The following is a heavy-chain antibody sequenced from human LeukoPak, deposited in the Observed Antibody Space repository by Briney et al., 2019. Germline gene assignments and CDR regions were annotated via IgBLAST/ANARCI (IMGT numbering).Heavy chain of an antibody. V-gene: IGHV4-39*01. CDR3: ARHGVQLTSIDY. J-gene: IGHJ4*02. CDR1: GDSISSSSYH. Sequence: PSETLSLTCTVSGDSISSSSYHWGSIRQPPGKGLDWIGSIYYSGSTYYNPSLKSQVTISVDTSKNQFSLKLSSVAAADTAVYYCARHGVQLTSIDYWGQGTLVTVSS. D-gene: IGHD1-1*01. CDR2: IYYSGST.